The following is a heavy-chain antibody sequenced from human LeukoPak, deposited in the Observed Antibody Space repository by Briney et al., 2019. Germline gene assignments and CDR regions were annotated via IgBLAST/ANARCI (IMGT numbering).Heavy chain of an antibody. J-gene: IGHJ4*02. CDR2: LYSSGST. CDR1: GGSINSGNYH. V-gene: IGHV4-61*02. Sequence: SETLSLTCTVSGGSINSGNYHWSWIRQPAGKGLEWIGRLYSSGSTKYNPSLKSRVTISVDTSKNQFSLKLSSVTAADTAVYYCARLSPYGDYVYYWGQGTLVTVSS. D-gene: IGHD4-17*01. CDR3: ARLSPYGDYVYY.